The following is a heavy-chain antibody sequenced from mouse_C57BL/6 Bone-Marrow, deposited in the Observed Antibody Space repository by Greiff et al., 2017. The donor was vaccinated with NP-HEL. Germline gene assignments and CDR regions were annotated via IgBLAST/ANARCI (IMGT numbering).Heavy chain of an antibody. CDR1: GYAFTNYL. D-gene: IGHD1-1*02. J-gene: IGHJ2*01. V-gene: IGHV1-54*01. CDR3: ARWNGYYDY. CDR2: INPGSGGT. Sequence: VKLQESGAELVRPGTSVKVSCKASGYAFTNYLIEWVKQRPGQGLEWIGVINPGSGGTNYNEKFKGKATLTADKSSSTAYMQLSSLTSEDSAVYFCARWNGYYDYWGQGTTLTVSS.